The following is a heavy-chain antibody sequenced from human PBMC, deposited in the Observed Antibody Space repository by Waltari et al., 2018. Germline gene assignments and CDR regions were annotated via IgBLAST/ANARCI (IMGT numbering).Heavy chain of an antibody. CDR2: ISDGDKSI. CDR1: GFRFRCLY. CDR3: VRDGLGSGWTRVDV. Sequence: ELQLVESGGGLVQPGGSLRISWLASGFRFRCLYMNWVRQAPGKGLEWISYISDGDKSISYAESVKGRFTVSRDNAKNSLHLQMNNLRAEDTATYYCVRDGLGSGWTRVDVWGQGTTVTVSS. V-gene: IGHV3-48*03. J-gene: IGHJ6*02. D-gene: IGHD2-15*01.